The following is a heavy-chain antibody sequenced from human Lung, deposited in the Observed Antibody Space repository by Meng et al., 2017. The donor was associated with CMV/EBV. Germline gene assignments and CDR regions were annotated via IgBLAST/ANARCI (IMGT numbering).Heavy chain of an antibody. V-gene: IGHV3-21*01. Sequence: GESLKISCAASRFSSYTLNWVRQAPGKGLEWVSSISSSSSYVYYADSVKGRFTISRDSAKNSLYLQMNSLRAEDTAVYYCAREGYDYDSGSYYYYFDHWGQGSLVTVSS. CDR3: AREGYDYDSGSYYYYFDH. J-gene: IGHJ4*02. CDR1: RFSSYT. D-gene: IGHD3-10*01. CDR2: ISSSSSYV.